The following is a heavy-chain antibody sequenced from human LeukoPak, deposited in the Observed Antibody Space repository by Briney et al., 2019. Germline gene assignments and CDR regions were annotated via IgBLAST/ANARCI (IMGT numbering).Heavy chain of an antibody. CDR1: GFTFTNYW. CDR2: INSDGSST. Sequence: GGSLRLSCAASGFTFTNYWMHWVRQAPGKGLVWVSRINSDGSSTSYADSVKGRFTISRDNAKNTLYLQMNSLRAEDTAVYYCATYGSGSYYKFDFWGQGTLATVSS. J-gene: IGHJ4*02. V-gene: IGHV3-74*01. D-gene: IGHD3-10*01. CDR3: ATYGSGSYYKFDF.